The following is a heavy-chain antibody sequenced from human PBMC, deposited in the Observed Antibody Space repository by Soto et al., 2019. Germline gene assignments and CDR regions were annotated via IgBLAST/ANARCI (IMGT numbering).Heavy chain of an antibody. CDR3: ARPDYGDYVHYYYGMDV. Sequence: QVQLVESGGGVVQPGRSLRLSCAASGFTFSSYAMHWVRQAPGKGLEWVAVISYDGSNKYYADSVKGRFTISRDNSKNTLYLQMNSLRAEDTAVYYCARPDYGDYVHYYYGMDVW. D-gene: IGHD4-17*01. J-gene: IGHJ6*01. CDR1: GFTFSSYA. V-gene: IGHV3-30-3*01. CDR2: ISYDGSNK.